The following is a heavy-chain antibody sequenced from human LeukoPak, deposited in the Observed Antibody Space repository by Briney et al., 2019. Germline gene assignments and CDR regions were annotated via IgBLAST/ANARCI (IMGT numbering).Heavy chain of an antibody. D-gene: IGHD6-19*01. Sequence: GGSLRLSCAASGFTFSSYDMHWVRQATGKGLEWVSAIGTAGDTYYLGSVKGRFTISRENAKNSLYLQMNSLRAGDTAVYYCARGSGWGGFDPWGQGTLVTVSS. CDR2: IGTAGDT. V-gene: IGHV3-13*01. CDR1: GFTFSSYD. J-gene: IGHJ5*02. CDR3: ARGSGWGGFDP.